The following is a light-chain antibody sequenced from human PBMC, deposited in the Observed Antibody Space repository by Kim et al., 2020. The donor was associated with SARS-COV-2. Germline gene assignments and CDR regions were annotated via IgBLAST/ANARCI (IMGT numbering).Light chain of an antibody. J-gene: IGLJ3*02. Sequence: VSPGQTANIACSGDKLGDKFAFWYQKKPGQPPLLLLYQNDKRASGIPERFSGSNSGNIATLSISGTQAVDEADYYCQAWDKRGAVFGGGTKLTVL. CDR3: QAWDKRGAV. V-gene: IGLV3-1*01. CDR1: KLGDKF. CDR2: QND.